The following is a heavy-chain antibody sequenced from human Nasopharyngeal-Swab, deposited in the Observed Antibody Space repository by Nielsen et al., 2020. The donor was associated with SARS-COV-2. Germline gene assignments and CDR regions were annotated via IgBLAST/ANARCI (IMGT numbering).Heavy chain of an antibody. CDR3: AKDKDIVVVPAAIDY. D-gene: IGHD2-2*01. Sequence: WIRQPPGKGLEWVSAISGSGGSTYYADSVKGRFTISRDNSKNTLYLQMNSLRAEDTVVYYCAKDKDIVVVPAAIDYWGQGTLVTVSS. CDR2: ISGSGGST. V-gene: IGHV3-23*01. J-gene: IGHJ4*02.